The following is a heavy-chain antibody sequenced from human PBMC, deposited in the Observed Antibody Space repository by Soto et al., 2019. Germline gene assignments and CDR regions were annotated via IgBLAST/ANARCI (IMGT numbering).Heavy chain of an antibody. CDR3: ARDIGSFAYGEGY. J-gene: IGHJ4*02. CDR1: GGSINSYW. Sequence: PSETLSLTCIVSGGSINSYWWSWIRQPAGKGLEWIGRVYSSGTTDYNPSLNSRATMSVETSKNQFSLKLSSVTAADTAVYYCARDIGSFAYGEGYWGQGIQVTVPS. V-gene: IGHV4-4*07. D-gene: IGHD3-10*01. CDR2: VYSSGTT.